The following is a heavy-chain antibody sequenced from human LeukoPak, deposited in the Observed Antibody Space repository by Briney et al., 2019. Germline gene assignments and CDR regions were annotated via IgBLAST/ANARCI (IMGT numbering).Heavy chain of an antibody. Sequence: GASVKVSCKASGYTFTSYGISWVRQAPGQGLEWMGWISAYNGNTNYAQKLQGRVTMTTDTSTSTAYMELRSLRSDDTAVYYCARRGGTMIVVGPSDYWGQGTLVTVSS. CDR1: GYTFTSYG. J-gene: IGHJ4*02. D-gene: IGHD3-22*01. V-gene: IGHV1-18*01. CDR2: ISAYNGNT. CDR3: ARRGGTMIVVGPSDY.